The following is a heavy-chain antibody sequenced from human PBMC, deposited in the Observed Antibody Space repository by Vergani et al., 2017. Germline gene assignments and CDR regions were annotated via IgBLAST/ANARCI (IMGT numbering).Heavy chain of an antibody. D-gene: IGHD3-10*01. Sequence: QVQLQESGPGLVKPSQTLSLTCTVSGGSISSGSYYWSWIRQPAGKGLEWIGRIYTSGSTNYNPSLKSRVTISVDTSKNQFSLKLSSVTAADTAVYYCARGRHYGSGSYYRFDPWGQGTLVTVSS. V-gene: IGHV4-61*02. CDR3: ARGRHYGSGSYYRFDP. CDR2: IYTSGST. J-gene: IGHJ5*02. CDR1: GGSISSGSYY.